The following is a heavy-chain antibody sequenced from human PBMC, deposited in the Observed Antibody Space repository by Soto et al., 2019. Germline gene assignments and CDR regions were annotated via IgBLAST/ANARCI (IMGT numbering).Heavy chain of an antibody. V-gene: IGHV1-18*01. CDR2: IRAYNGNT. D-gene: IGHD6-6*01. CDR3: ARGERSSSSCFDP. J-gene: IGHJ5*02. Sequence: AAVQLSFKASGYTFTSYDISWVRQAPGQGLDWIGWIRAYNGNTNYAQKLQGRVTVTTDTSTSTAYMELRSLRSDDTAGYYCARGERSSSSCFDPWGQRTLVTVSS. CDR1: GYTFTSYD.